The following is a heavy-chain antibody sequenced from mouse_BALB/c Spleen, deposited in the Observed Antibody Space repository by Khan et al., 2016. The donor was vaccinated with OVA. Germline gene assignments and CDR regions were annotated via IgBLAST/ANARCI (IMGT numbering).Heavy chain of an antibody. CDR3: ARGNYRYDGYFDY. J-gene: IGHJ2*01. CDR1: GDSITSGY. Sequence: VQLKESGPSLVKPSQTLSLTCSVTGDSITSGYWNWIRKFPGNKLEYMGYISSSDSTFYNPSLKSRISITRDTSKNQYYLQLNSVTTEDTATYYWARGNYRYDGYFDYWGQGTTLTVSS. D-gene: IGHD2-14*01. CDR2: ISSSDST. V-gene: IGHV3-8*02.